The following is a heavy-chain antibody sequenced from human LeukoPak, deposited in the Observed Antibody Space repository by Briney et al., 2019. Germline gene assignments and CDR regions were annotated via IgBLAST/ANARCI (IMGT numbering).Heavy chain of an antibody. Sequence: GGSLRLSCAASGFTFSTSAMHWVRQAPGKGREWVAFIKFDGSNKYYADSVKGRFTISRDNSKNTLDLQMNTLRAEDTAVYYCAGGDSFGFASWGQGTLVAVSP. CDR2: IKFDGSNK. V-gene: IGHV3-30*02. J-gene: IGHJ4*02. CDR1: GFTFSTSA. D-gene: IGHD5-18*01. CDR3: AGGDSFGFAS.